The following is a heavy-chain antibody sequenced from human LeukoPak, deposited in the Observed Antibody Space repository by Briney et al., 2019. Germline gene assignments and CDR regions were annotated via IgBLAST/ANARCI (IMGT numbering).Heavy chain of an antibody. V-gene: IGHV3-30*18. Sequence: PGGSLRLSCAASGFPFSSYGMHWVRQAPGKGLEWVAVISYDGSNKYYSDSVKGRFTICRDNSKKVLCLQMNSLRAEDTAVYYCAKDRVVVIGEGKSPFYSRSYYGMDVWGQGTTVTAS. J-gene: IGHJ6*02. CDR1: GFPFSSYG. CDR2: ISYDGSNK. CDR3: AKDRVVVIGEGKSPFYSRSYYGMDV. D-gene: IGHD3-22*01.